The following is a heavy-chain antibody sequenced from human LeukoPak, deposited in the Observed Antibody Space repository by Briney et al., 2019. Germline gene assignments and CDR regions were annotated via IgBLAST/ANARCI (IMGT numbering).Heavy chain of an antibody. CDR1: GGSISSYY. CDR2: IYYSGST. J-gene: IGHJ4*02. V-gene: IGHV4-59*01. Sequence: SETLSLTCTVSGGSISSYYWSWIRQPPGKGLEWIGYIYYSGSTNYNPSLKSRVTISVVTSKNQFSLKLSSVTAADTAVYYCARGRSTTYCSSTSCYYFDYWGQGTLVTVSS. D-gene: IGHD2-2*01. CDR3: ARGRSTTYCSSTSCYYFDY.